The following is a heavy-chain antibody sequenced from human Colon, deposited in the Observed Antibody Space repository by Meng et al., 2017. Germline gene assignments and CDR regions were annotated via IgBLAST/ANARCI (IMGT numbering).Heavy chain of an antibody. J-gene: IGHJ4*02. CDR2: IYYSGST. Sequence: QVQLQESGPGLVKPSQTLSLTCTVSGGSIDSTDYYWSWIRQPPGKGLEWLGYIYYSGSTYYNPSLKSRITISLDTSKNQFSLRLSSVTAADTAVYYCARGPIATTITAIDYWGQGTLVTVSS. V-gene: IGHV4-30-4*01. CDR1: GGSIDSTDYY. D-gene: IGHD3-3*01. CDR3: ARGPIATTITAIDY.